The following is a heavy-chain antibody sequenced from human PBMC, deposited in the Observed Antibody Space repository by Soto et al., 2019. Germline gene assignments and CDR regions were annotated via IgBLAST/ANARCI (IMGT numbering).Heavy chain of an antibody. V-gene: IGHV3-7*01. J-gene: IGHJ6*03. CDR3: ARDNLLWIEGHYMDV. CDR2: IKQDGSEK. Sequence: EVQLVESGGGLVQPGGSLRLSCAASGFTFSSYWMSWVRQAPGKGLEWVANIKQDGSEKYYVDSVKGRFTISRDNAKNSLYLQMTSLRAEDTAVYYCARDNLLWIEGHYMDVWGKGTTVTVSS. D-gene: IGHD5-12*01. CDR1: GFTFSSYW.